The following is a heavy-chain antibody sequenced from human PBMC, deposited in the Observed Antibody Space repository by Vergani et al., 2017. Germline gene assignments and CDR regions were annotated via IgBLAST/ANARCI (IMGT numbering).Heavy chain of an antibody. J-gene: IGHJ4*02. D-gene: IGHD2-15*01. CDR2: VNPNSGGT. CDR3: ARGDDCSGGTCYLRAFDY. V-gene: IGHV1-2*07. CDR1: GYTFSAYY. Sequence: QVHLVQSGAEVKKPGASVKVSCQTSGYTFSAYYIHWVRQAPGQGLEWMGWVNPNSGGTNYAHKFQGRVTMTRDTSISTAYMELNRLRSDDTAVYYCARGDDCSGGTCYLRAFDYWGQGTLVTVSS.